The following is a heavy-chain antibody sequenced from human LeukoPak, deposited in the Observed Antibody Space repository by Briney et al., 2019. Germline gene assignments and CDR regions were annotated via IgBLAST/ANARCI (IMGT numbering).Heavy chain of an antibody. CDR2: IYYSGST. D-gene: IGHD3-9*01. J-gene: IGHJ3*02. V-gene: IGHV4-59*01. CDR1: GASISSYY. CDR3: AKYDILTGYNNGAYDAFDI. Sequence: PSETLSLTRTVSGASISSYYWSWIRHPPGKGLEWIGYIYYSGSTNYNPSLKSRVTISVDTSKNQFSLKLSSVTAADTAVYYRAKYDILTGYNNGAYDAFDIWGQGTMVTVSS.